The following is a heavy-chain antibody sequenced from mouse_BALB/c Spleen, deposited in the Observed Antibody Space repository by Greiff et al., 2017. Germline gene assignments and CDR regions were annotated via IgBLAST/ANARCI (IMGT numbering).Heavy chain of an antibody. CDR2: ISDGGSYT. J-gene: IGHJ3*01. D-gene: IGHD2-2*01. CDR3: ARDWDHGYDEGPIAY. Sequence: EVKLVESGGGLVKPGGSLKLSCAASGFTFSDYYMYWVRQTPEKRLEWVATISDGGSYTYYPDSVKGRFTISRDNAKNNLYLQMSSLKSEDTAMYYCARDWDHGYDEGPIAYWGQGTLVTVSA. CDR1: GFTFSDYY. V-gene: IGHV5-4*02.